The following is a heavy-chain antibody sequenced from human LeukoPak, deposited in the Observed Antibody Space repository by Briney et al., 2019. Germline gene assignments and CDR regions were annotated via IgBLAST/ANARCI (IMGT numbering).Heavy chain of an antibody. V-gene: IGHV4-39*07. CDR3: ARSRLRFLEWLPLDY. Sequence: SETLSLTCTVSGGSISSGSYYWSWIRQPPGKGLEWIGEINHSGSTNYNPSLKSRVTISVDTSKNQFSLKLSSVTAADTAVYYCARSRLRFLEWLPLDYWGQGTLVTVSS. CDR1: GGSISSGSYY. CDR2: INHSGST. D-gene: IGHD3-3*01. J-gene: IGHJ4*02.